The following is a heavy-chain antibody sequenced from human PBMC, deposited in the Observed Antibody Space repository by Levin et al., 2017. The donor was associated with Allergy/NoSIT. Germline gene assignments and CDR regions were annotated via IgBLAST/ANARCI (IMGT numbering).Heavy chain of an antibody. J-gene: IGHJ5*02. CDR1: GFNFEHFA. CDR3: AKDRYCTDASCTGGMDP. V-gene: IGHV3-9*01. Sequence: PGGSLRLSCVGSGFNFEHFAMHWVRQAPGKGLEWVSGISWNSGRGTIGYADSVRGRFIVSRDNAKNSLYLEMSGLRPEDTALYYCAKDRYCTDASCTGGMDPWGQGTLVTVSS. CDR2: ISWNSGRGTI. D-gene: IGHD2-2*01.